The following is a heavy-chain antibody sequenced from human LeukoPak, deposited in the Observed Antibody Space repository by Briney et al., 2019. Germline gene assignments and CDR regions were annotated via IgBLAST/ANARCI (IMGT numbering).Heavy chain of an antibody. Sequence: GGSLRLSCAASGFTFSSYSMNWVRQAPGKGLEWVSSISSSSSYIYYTDSVKGRFTISRDNAKNSLYLQMNSLRAEDTAVYYCARVAAAGSFDYWGQGTLVTVSS. CDR2: ISSSSSYI. CDR3: ARVAAAGSFDY. CDR1: GFTFSSYS. J-gene: IGHJ4*02. D-gene: IGHD6-13*01. V-gene: IGHV3-21*01.